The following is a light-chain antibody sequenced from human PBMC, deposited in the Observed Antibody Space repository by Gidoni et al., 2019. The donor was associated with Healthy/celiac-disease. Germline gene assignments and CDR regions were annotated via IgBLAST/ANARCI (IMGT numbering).Light chain of an antibody. V-gene: IGKV3-11*01. Sequence: DIGLTQSPATLPLSPGERATLSCRASQSVSSYLAWYQQKPGQAPRLLIYDASNRATGIPARFSGSGSGTDFTLTISSLEPEDFAVYYCQQRSNWPPGFTFXPXTKVDIK. CDR1: QSVSSY. CDR3: QQRSNWPPGFT. CDR2: DAS. J-gene: IGKJ3*01.